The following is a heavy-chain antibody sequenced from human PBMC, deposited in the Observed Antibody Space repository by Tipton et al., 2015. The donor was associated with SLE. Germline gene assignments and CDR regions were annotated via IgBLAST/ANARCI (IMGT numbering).Heavy chain of an antibody. J-gene: IGHJ3*02. CDR3: ARRADAFDI. V-gene: IGHV4-4*07. CDR1: GGSISSYY. Sequence: TLSLTCTVSGGSISSYYWSWIRQPAGGGLEWIGRIYTNENTNYNPSLKSRVTMSVDTSKNHFSLKLISVTAADTAVYYCARRADAFDIWGQGTMVTVSS. CDR2: IYTNENT.